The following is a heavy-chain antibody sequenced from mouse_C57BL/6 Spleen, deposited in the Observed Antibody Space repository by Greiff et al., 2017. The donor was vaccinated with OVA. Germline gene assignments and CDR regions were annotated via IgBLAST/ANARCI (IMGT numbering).Heavy chain of an antibody. J-gene: IGHJ2*01. CDR1: GYTFTSYW. CDR3: SRTEQLDYFDY. D-gene: IGHD4-1*02. CDR2: INPSTGGT. V-gene: IGHV1-53*01. Sequence: QVQLQQPGTELVKPGASVKLSCKASGYTFTSYWMPWVKQRPGQGLEWIGNINPSTGGTNYNEKFKSKATLTVDKSSSTAYMQLSSLTSDDSAVYYYSRTEQLDYFDYWGQGTTLTVSS.